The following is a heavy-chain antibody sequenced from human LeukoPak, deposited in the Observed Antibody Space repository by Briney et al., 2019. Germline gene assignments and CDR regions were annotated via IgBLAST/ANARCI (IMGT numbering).Heavy chain of an antibody. CDR3: ARDRIAAAGIRYFQH. CDR1: GFTFSSSA. D-gene: IGHD6-13*01. V-gene: IGHV3-21*01. CDR2: INQISSHI. J-gene: IGHJ1*01. Sequence: GGSLRLSCAASGFTFSSSAMNWVRQAPGKGLEWVSSINQISSHIYYAESVRGRFSISRDNAKNSVYLQMNSLRAEDTAIYYCARDRIAAAGIRYFQHWGQGTLVTVSS.